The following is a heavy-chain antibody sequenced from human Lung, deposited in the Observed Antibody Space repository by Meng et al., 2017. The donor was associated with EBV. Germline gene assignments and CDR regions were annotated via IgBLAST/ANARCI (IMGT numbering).Heavy chain of an antibody. J-gene: IGHJ5*02. D-gene: IGHD5-18*01. CDR1: GFTFSSYS. V-gene: IGHV3-21*01. CDR3: ARDQIQLWSFDT. Sequence: EVQLVESGGGLVKPGGFLRLSCAASGFTFSSYSMNWVRQAPGKGLEWVSSISSSSSYIYYADSVKGRFTISRDNAKNSLYLQMNSLRAEDTAVYYCARDQIQLWSFDTWGQGTLVTVAS. CDR2: ISSSSSYI.